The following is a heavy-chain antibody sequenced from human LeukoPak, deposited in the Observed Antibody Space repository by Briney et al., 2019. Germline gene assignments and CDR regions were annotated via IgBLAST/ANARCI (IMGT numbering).Heavy chain of an antibody. CDR2: IYYSGST. D-gene: IGHD6-19*01. CDR3: ARVQYSSGWGATRYFYWFDP. V-gene: IGHV4-39*07. J-gene: IGHJ5*02. Sequence: ASETLSLTCTVSGGSISSSSYYWGWIRQPPGKGLEWIGSIYYSGSTYYNPSLKSRVTISVDTSKNQFSLKLRSVTAADTAVYYCARVQYSSGWGATRYFYWFDPWGQGTLVTVSS. CDR1: GGSISSSSYY.